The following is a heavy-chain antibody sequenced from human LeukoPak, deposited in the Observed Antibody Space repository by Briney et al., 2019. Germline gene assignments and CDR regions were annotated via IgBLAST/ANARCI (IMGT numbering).Heavy chain of an antibody. CDR3: ARRYGSGSYYIGEDY. CDR2: ISAYNGNT. V-gene: IGHV1-18*01. D-gene: IGHD3-10*01. Sequence: ASVKVSCKASGYTFTSYGISWVRQAPGQGLEWMGWISAYNGNTNYAQKLQGRVTMTTDTSTSTAYMELRSLRSDDTAVYYCARRYGSGSYYIGEDYWGQGTLVTVSS. J-gene: IGHJ4*02. CDR1: GYTFTSYG.